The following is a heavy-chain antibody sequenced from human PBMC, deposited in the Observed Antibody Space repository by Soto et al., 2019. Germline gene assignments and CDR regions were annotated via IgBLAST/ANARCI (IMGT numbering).Heavy chain of an antibody. V-gene: IGHV4-59*08. J-gene: IGHJ5*02. CDR2: IYYSGST. CDR3: AVFRNDGTQLFDP. CDR1: GDSMSGYH. Sequence: SETLSLTCTVSGDSMSGYHWNWIRQHPGKGLEWIGYIYYSGSTNYNPSLKSRVTISVDTSKNHFSLKLTSVAAADTAVYYCAVFRNDGTQLFDPWSQGTLVTVSS. D-gene: IGHD1-1*01.